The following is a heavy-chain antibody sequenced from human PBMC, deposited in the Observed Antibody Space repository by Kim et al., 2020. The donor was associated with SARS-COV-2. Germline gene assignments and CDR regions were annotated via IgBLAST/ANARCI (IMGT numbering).Heavy chain of an antibody. J-gene: IGHJ4*02. D-gene: IGHD6-19*01. CDR2: ISTSNDYI. CDR3: ARGRGPVAAGYYFDY. V-gene: IGHV3-21*01. Sequence: GGSLRLSCAASGFTFSSYAMNWVRQAPGTGLEWVSSISTSNDYIYYADSLKGRFTISRDNAKNSLFLQMNSLRAEDTAVYYCARGRGPVAAGYYFDYWGQGTLVTVSS. CDR1: GFTFSSYA.